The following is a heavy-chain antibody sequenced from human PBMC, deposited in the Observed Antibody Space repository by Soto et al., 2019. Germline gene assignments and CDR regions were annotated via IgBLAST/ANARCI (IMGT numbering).Heavy chain of an antibody. Sequence: QVQLVQSGAEVKKPGASVKVSCKAFGYTFTSYAMHWVRQAPGQRLEWMGWINAGNGNTKYSQKFQGRVTITRDTSASTAYMELSSLRSEDTAVYYCARDRCYYGSGIETDAFDIWGQGTMVTVSS. D-gene: IGHD3-10*01. J-gene: IGHJ3*02. CDR2: INAGNGNT. V-gene: IGHV1-3*01. CDR3: ARDRCYYGSGIETDAFDI. CDR1: GYTFTSYA.